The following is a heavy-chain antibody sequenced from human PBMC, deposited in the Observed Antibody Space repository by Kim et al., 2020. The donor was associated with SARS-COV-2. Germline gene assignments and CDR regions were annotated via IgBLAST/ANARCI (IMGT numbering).Heavy chain of an antibody. CDR1: GGSFSGYY. Sequence: SETLSLTCAVYGGSFSGYYWSWIRQPPGKGLEWIGEINHSGSTNYNPSLKSRVTISVDTSKNQFSLKLSSVTAADTAVYYCARGPYSSSWYNYYYYGMDVWGQGTTVTVSS. CDR3: ARGPYSSSWYNYYYYGMDV. J-gene: IGHJ6*02. D-gene: IGHD6-13*01. CDR2: INHSGST. V-gene: IGHV4-34*01.